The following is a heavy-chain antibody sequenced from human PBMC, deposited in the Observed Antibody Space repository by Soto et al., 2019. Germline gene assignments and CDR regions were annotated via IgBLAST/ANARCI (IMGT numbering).Heavy chain of an antibody. V-gene: IGHV4-34*01. D-gene: IGHD6-6*01. Sequence: SETLSLTCAVYGGSFSGYYWSWIRQPPGKGLEWIGEINHSGSTNYNPSLKSRVTISVDTSKNQFSLKLSSVTAADTAVYYCARRGSSFFGWFDPWGQGTLVTVSS. CDR3: ARRGSSFFGWFDP. CDR1: GGSFSGYY. CDR2: INHSGST. J-gene: IGHJ5*02.